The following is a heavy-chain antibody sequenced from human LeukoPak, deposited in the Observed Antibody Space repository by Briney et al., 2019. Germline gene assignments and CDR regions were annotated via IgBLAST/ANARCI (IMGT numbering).Heavy chain of an antibody. V-gene: IGHV3-23*01. CDR2: ISGSGGST. CDR1: GFTFSSYA. CDR3: AQVKADGPMDY. Sequence: QPGGSLRLSCAASGFTFSSYAMSWVRQAPGKGLEWVSAISGSGGSTYYADSVKGRFTISRDNSKNTLFLQMNSLKSEDTAVYYCAQVKADGPMDYWGQGTLVTVSS. D-gene: IGHD5-24*01. J-gene: IGHJ4*02.